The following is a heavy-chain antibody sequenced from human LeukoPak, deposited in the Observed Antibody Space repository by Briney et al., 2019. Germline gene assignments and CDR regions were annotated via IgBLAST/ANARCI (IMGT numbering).Heavy chain of an antibody. J-gene: IGHJ4*02. CDR3: ARASSPYGDYAGQKYYFDY. CDR2: INPNSGGT. D-gene: IGHD4-17*01. V-gene: IGHV1-2*06. Sequence: ASVKVSCKASGYTFTGYYMHWVRQAPGQGLEWMGRINPNSGGTNYAQKFQGRVTMTRDTSISTAYMELSRPRSDDTAVYYCARASSPYGDYAGQKYYFDYWGQGTLVTVSS. CDR1: GYTFTGYY.